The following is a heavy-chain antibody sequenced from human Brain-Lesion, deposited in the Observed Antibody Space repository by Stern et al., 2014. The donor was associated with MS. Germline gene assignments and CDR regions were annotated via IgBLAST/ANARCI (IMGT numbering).Heavy chain of an antibody. CDR2: SSWNSGTI. CDR3: ARDITGSSAYFAY. V-gene: IGHV3-9*01. CDR1: GFTFDDYA. Sequence: EVHLVVSGGDLVQPGRSLRLSCAAFGFTFDDYAMHWVRQAPGKGLEWVAGSSWNSGTIGYADSVKGRFTTSRDNAYSSLYLQMNSLRPEDTALYYCARDITGSSAYFAYWGQGTLVTVSS. D-gene: IGHD1-14*01. J-gene: IGHJ4*02.